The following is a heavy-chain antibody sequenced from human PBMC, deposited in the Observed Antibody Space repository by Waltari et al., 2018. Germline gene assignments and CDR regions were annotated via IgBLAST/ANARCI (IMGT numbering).Heavy chain of an antibody. V-gene: IGHV4-39*07. CDR3: ARDAPDYYYDSSGANFDY. D-gene: IGHD3-22*01. Sequence: QLQLQESGPGLVKPSETLSLTCTVSGGSISSSSYYWGWIRQPPGKGLEWIGSIYYSGSTYYNPSLKSRVTISVDTSKNQFSLKLSSVTAADTAVYYCARDAPDYYYDSSGANFDYWGQGTLVTVSS. CDR2: IYYSGST. CDR1: GGSISSSSYY. J-gene: IGHJ4*02.